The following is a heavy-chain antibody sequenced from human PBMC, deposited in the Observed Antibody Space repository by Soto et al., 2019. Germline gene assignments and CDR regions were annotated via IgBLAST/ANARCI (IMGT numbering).Heavy chain of an antibody. J-gene: IGHJ6*02. CDR1: GGTFSSYT. CDR3: ALNRYSGYDSPGMDV. Sequence: GASVKVSCKASGGTFSSYTISWVRQAPGQGLEWMGRIIPILGIANYAQKFQGRVTITADKSTSTAYMELSSLRSEDTAVYYCALNRYSGYDSPGMDVWGQGTTVTVSS. D-gene: IGHD5-12*01. V-gene: IGHV1-69*02. CDR2: IIPILGIA.